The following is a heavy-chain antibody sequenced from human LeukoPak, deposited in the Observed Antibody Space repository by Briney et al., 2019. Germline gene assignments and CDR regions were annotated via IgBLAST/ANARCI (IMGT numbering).Heavy chain of an antibody. V-gene: IGHV1-69*13. CDR3: ATSRVPHQWPAHFDY. Sequence: SEKVSCKASGGTCSSYAISWVRQASGQWLEWMGGIIPIFGTANYAQKFQGRVTITADESTSTAYMELSSLRSEDTAVYYCATSRVPHQWPAHFDYWGQGTLVTVSS. J-gene: IGHJ4*02. CDR2: IIPIFGTA. CDR1: GGTCSSYA. D-gene: IGHD6-19*01.